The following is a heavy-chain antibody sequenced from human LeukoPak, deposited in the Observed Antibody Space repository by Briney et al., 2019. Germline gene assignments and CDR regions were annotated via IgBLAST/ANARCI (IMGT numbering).Heavy chain of an antibody. CDR1: GGSISGSY. CDR2: MYNSGST. J-gene: IGHJ4*02. CDR3: ARGIGSYGDYGY. V-gene: IGHV4-59*01. D-gene: IGHD4-17*01. Sequence: SETLSLTCTVPGGSISGSYWSWLRQPPGKGLEWIAYMYNSGSTNYNPSLKSRVTISIDTSKNQFSLKLSSLTAADTAIYYCARGIGSYGDYGYWGQGILVTVSS.